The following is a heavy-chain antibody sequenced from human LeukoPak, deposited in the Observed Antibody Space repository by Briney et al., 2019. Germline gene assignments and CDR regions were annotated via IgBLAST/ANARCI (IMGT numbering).Heavy chain of an antibody. V-gene: IGHV3-74*01. J-gene: IGHJ3*02. CDR1: GFTFSSYW. D-gene: IGHD2-15*01. CDR3: ARARGYYSAFDI. Sequence: GGSLRLSCAASGFTFSSYWMHWVRQAPGKGLVCVSRINSDGSSTSYADSVKGRFTISRDNAKNTLYLQMNSLRAEDTAVYYCARARGYYSAFDIWGQGTMVTVSS. CDR2: INSDGSST.